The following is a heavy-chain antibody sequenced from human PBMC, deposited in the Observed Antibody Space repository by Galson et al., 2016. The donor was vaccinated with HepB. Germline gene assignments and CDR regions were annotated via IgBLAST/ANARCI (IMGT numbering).Heavy chain of an antibody. CDR2: INNNNGNT. CDR3: GSMLYNSDWYLDY. D-gene: IGHD6-19*01. J-gene: IGHJ4*02. Sequence: SVKVSCKASGFSFRTYGISWVRQAPGQGLEWMGWINNNNGNTKYAQKVQGRVTMTTDTSTSTGYMEMRSLRSDETAMYYCGSMLYNSDWYLDYWGQGTLVTVSS. CDR1: GFSFRTYG. V-gene: IGHV1-18*01.